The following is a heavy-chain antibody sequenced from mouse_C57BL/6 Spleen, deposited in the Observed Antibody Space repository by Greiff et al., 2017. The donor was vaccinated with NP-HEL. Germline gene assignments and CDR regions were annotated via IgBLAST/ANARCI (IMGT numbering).Heavy chain of an antibody. J-gene: IGHJ3*01. CDR2: IYPGNSDT. D-gene: IGHD2-4*01. Sequence: EVQLQQSGTVLARPGASVKMSCKTSGYTFTSYWMHWVKQRPGQGLEWIWAIYPGNSDTSYNQKFKGKAKLTAVTSASTAYMELSSLTNEDSAVYYCTSVRGDYAWFAYWGQGTLVTVSA. V-gene: IGHV1-5*01. CDR1: GYTFTSYW. CDR3: TSVRGDYAWFAY.